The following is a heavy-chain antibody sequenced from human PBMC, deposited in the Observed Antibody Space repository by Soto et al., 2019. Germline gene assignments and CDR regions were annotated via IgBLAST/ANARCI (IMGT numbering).Heavy chain of an antibody. Sequence: EVQLAESGGGLVHPGGPLRLSCEASGLTFSTAWMHWVRQAPGKQLVWVSTTNRDGIVTNYADSVKGRISISRDSAGKTLYLHMNGLRADDTAVYYCTRADVVVVTAMRVWGHGTTVTFS. CDR2: TNRDGIVT. J-gene: IGHJ6*02. D-gene: IGHD2-21*02. V-gene: IGHV3-74*01. CDR1: GLTFSTAW. CDR3: TRADVVVVTAMRV.